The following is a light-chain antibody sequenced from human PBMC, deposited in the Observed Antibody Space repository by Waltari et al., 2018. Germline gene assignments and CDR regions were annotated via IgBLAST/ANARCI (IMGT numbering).Light chain of an antibody. Sequence: DIVMTQSPVYLAVSLGERATINCKFSQSVLYSSNNKNYLAWYQQKPGQPPRLLIYWGSTRESGVPDRFSGSGSGTDFTLTISSLLAEDVAVYDCQQHYRIPYTFGQGTKLEIK. CDR3: QQHYRIPYT. CDR1: QSVLYSSNNKNY. CDR2: WGS. V-gene: IGKV4-1*01. J-gene: IGKJ2*01.